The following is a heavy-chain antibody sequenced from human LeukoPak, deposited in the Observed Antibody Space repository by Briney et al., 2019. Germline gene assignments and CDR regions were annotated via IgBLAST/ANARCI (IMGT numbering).Heavy chain of an antibody. Sequence: QPGRSLRLSCAASGFTFSSDWMHWVRQAPGKGLVWISRINSDGSSTTYAASVKGEFTISRDNAKNTLYLQMNSLRAEDTAVYYCARTPYCGGDCYREFDYWGQGTLVTVSS. CDR2: INSDGSST. D-gene: IGHD2-21*02. CDR1: GFTFSSDW. V-gene: IGHV3-74*01. CDR3: ARTPYCGGDCYREFDY. J-gene: IGHJ4*02.